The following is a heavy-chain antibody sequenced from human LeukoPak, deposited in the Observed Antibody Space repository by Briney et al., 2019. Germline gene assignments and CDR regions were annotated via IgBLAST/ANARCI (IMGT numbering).Heavy chain of an antibody. CDR2: IKEDGSEK. D-gene: IGHD6-13*01. V-gene: IGHV3-7*01. CDR3: ARVHHSSSWGTDDC. CDR1: GFTFSTYW. Sequence: PGGSLRLSCAAYGFTFSTYWMTWVRHVPGKGLEWVANIKEDGSEKYYVDSVRGRFTISGDNAKNSLYLHMNSLRAEDTAVYYCARVHHSSSWGTDDCWGQGTLVTVSS. J-gene: IGHJ4*02.